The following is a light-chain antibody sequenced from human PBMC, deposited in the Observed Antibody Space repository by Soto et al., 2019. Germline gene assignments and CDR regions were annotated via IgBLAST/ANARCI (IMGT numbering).Light chain of an antibody. CDR2: ASS. J-gene: IGKJ4*01. CDR1: QNVATY. Sequence: VMTQSPANMSVSPGERVTLSCRASQNVATYVAWYQQKRGQAPRLLIYASSTRATDIPATFSGSGSGTQFSLTISSLQSEDSAVYYCQQYRLWVLSFGGGTKVEI. V-gene: IGKV3D-15*01. CDR3: QQYRLWVLS.